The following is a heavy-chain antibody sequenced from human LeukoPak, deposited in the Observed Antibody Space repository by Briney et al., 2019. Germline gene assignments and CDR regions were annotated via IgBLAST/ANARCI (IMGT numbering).Heavy chain of an antibody. V-gene: IGHV4-34*01. Sequence: SETLSLTCTVYGGSFSGYYWSWVRQPPGKGREWVGEINHSGSTNYNPSLKRGVTISVEKYKKQFSLKRSSVTAADTAVYYCARGDVGIAARTYYFDYWGQGTLVTVSS. CDR1: GGSFSGYY. J-gene: IGHJ4*02. CDR2: INHSGST. CDR3: ARGDVGIAARTYYFDY. D-gene: IGHD6-6*01.